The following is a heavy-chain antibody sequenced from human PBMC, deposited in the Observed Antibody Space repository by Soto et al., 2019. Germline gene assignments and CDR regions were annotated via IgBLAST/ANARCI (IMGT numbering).Heavy chain of an antibody. Sequence: SETLSLTCTVSGGSISDYCWSWIRRPPGKGLEWIGYIYYSGSTNYNPSLKSRVTISVDTSKNQFSLTLSSVTAADTAVYYCARQQLERRTTTFDYWGQGTLVTVSS. CDR2: IYYSGST. V-gene: IGHV4-59*08. D-gene: IGHD1-1*01. J-gene: IGHJ4*02. CDR1: GGSISDYC. CDR3: ARQQLERRTTTFDY.